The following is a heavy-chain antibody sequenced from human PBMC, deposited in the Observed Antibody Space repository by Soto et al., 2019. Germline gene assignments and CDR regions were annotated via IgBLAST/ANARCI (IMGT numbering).Heavy chain of an antibody. J-gene: IGHJ4*02. Sequence: SETLSLTCTVSGGSVSSGSYYWSWIRQPPGKGLEWIGYIYYSGSTNYNPSLKSRVTISADTSKNQFSLKLSSVTAADTAVYYCRGYSYGPFDYWGQGTLVTVSS. V-gene: IGHV4-61*01. D-gene: IGHD5-18*01. CDR1: GGSVSSGSYY. CDR2: IYYSGST. CDR3: RGYSYGPFDY.